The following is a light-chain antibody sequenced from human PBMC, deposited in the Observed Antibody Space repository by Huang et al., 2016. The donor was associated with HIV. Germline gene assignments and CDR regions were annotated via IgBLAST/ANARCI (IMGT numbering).Light chain of an antibody. Sequence: EIVLTQSPATLSLSPGERATLSCRASQSVSSYLAWYQQKPGQAPRLLIYDASNRATGIPARFSGSGCGTDFTLTSSSLEPEDFAVYYCQQRSNWPLTFGGGTKVEIK. CDR2: DAS. CDR3: QQRSNWPLT. J-gene: IGKJ4*01. CDR1: QSVSSY. V-gene: IGKV3-11*01.